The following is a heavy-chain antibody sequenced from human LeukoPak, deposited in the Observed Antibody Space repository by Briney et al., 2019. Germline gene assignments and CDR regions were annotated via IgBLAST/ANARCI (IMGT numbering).Heavy chain of an antibody. CDR2: INHSGST. V-gene: IGHV4-34*01. Sequence: SETLSLTCAVYGGSFSGYYWSWIRQPPGKGLEWIGEINHSGSTNYNPSLKSRVTISVDTSKNQFSLKLSSVTAADTAVYYCARDWGDSSGYPTLDYWGQGTLVSVSS. J-gene: IGHJ4*02. CDR1: GGSFSGYY. CDR3: ARDWGDSSGYPTLDY. D-gene: IGHD3-22*01.